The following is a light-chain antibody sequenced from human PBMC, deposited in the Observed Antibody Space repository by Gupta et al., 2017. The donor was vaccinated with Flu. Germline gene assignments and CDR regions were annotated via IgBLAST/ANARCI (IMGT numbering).Light chain of an antibody. CDR1: STDVGVYNY. J-gene: IGLJ1*01. CDR2: EVS. CDR3: SSYTTRSTLV. Sequence: SALTQPASVPGSPGQSITISCTGTSTDVGVYNYVSWYQQHPGKAPKLMIYEVSNRPSGVPNRFSGSTSGNTASLTISGLQAEDEADYHCSSYTTRSTLVFGTGTKVTVL. V-gene: IGLV2-14*01.